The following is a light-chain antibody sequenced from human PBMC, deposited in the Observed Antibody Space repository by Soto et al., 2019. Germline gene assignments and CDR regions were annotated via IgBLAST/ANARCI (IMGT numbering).Light chain of an antibody. CDR3: AAWDDSLNGVV. CDR2: SNN. CDR1: SSNIGSKT. J-gene: IGLJ2*01. V-gene: IGLV1-44*01. Sequence: QAVVTQPPSASGTPGQRVTISCSGSSSNIGSKTVNWYQQLPGTAPKLLIYSNNQRPSGVPDRFSGSKSGTSASLAISGLQSEDEADYYCAAWDDSLNGVVFGRGTKLTVL.